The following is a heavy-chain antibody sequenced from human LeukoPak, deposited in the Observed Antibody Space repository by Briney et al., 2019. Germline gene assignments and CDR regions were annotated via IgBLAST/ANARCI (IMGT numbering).Heavy chain of an antibody. CDR3: AKRRMVRGVGERYYFDY. J-gene: IGHJ4*02. CDR2: ISGSGGST. CDR1: GFTFSSYA. Sequence: PGGSLRLSCAASGFTFSSYAMSWVRQAPGKGLEWVSAISGSGGSTYYADSVKGRFTISRDNSKNTLYLQMNSLRAEDTAVYYCAKRRMVRGVGERYYFDYWGQGTLVTVSS. V-gene: IGHV3-23*01. D-gene: IGHD3-10*01.